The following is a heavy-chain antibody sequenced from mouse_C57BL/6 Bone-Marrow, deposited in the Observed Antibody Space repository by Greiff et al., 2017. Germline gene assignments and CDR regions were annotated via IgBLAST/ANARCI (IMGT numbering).Heavy chain of an antibody. Sequence: QVQLQQPGAELVKPGASVKLSCKASGYTFTSYWMHWVKQRPGQGLEWIGMIHPNSGSTNYHEKFKSKATLTVDKSSSTAYMQLSSLTSEDSAVYYWARSGLRYPAWFAYWGQGTLVTVSA. V-gene: IGHV1-64*01. CDR1: GYTFTSYW. J-gene: IGHJ3*01. D-gene: IGHD1-1*01. CDR3: ARSGLRYPAWFAY. CDR2: IHPNSGST.